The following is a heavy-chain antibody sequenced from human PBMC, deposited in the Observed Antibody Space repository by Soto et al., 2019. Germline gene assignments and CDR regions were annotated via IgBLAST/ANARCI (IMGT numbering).Heavy chain of an antibody. J-gene: IGHJ3*01. CDR3: VRDRGYPDSFNV. CDR1: GFTFSSYA. D-gene: IGHD1-1*01. CDR2: INRDGTTT. V-gene: IGHV3-74*01. Sequence: GGSLRLSCAASGFTFSSYAMRWVRQAPGKGLVWVSRINRDGTTTPYADSVKGRFTISRDNAKNTLYLQMHSLRAEDTALYFCVRDRGYPDSFNVWGRGTMVTVSS.